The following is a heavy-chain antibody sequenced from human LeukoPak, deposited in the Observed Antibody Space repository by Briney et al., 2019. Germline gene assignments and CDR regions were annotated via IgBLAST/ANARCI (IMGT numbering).Heavy chain of an antibody. Sequence: GGSLRLSCAASGFTSSSYGMHWVRQAPGKGLEWVAVISYDGSNKYYADSVKGRFTTSRDNSKNTLYLQMNSLRAEDTAVYYCAKNGAPLSPRGQLLDYWGQGTLVTVSS. CDR1: GFTSSSYG. CDR3: AKNGAPLSPRGQLLDY. D-gene: IGHD2-2*01. V-gene: IGHV3-30*18. J-gene: IGHJ4*02. CDR2: ISYDGSNK.